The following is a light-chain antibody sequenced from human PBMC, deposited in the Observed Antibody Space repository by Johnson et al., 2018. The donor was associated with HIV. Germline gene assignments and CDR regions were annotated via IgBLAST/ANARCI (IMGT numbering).Light chain of an antibody. Sequence: QAVLTQPPSVSAAPRQKVTISCSGSSSNIGINYVSWYQQLPGTAPKLLIYDNTKRPSGIPDRFSGSKSGTSATLGITGLQTGDEADYYCGTWDSSLGAYVFGTGTKVTVL. CDR2: DNT. CDR1: SSNIGINY. CDR3: GTWDSSLGAYV. J-gene: IGLJ1*01. V-gene: IGLV1-51*01.